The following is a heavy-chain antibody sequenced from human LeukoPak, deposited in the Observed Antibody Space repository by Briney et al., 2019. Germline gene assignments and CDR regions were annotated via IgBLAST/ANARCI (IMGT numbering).Heavy chain of an antibody. CDR2: INHSGST. CDR1: GGSFSGYC. J-gene: IGHJ4*02. CDR3: ARPYPAIAAAGTI. Sequence: PSETLSLTCAVYGGSFSGYCWSWIRQPPGKGLEWIGEINHSGSTNYNPSLKSRVTISVDTSKNQFSLKLSSVTAADTAVYYCARPYPAIAAAGTIWGQGTLVTVSS. V-gene: IGHV4-34*01. D-gene: IGHD6-13*01.